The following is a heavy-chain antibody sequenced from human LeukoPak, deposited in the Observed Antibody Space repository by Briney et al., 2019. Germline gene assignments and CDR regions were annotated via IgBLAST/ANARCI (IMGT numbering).Heavy chain of an antibody. D-gene: IGHD4-17*01. CDR2: ISAYNGNT. V-gene: IGHV1-18*01. J-gene: IGHJ4*02. CDR1: GYTFTSYG. Sequence: GASVKVSCKASGYTFTSYGISWVRQAPGQGLEWMGWISAYNGNTNYAQKLQGRVTMTTDTSTSTAYMELRSLRSDDTAVYYCAREKETTVTTVPRVREGDYWGQGTLVTVSS. CDR3: AREKETTVTTVPRVREGDY.